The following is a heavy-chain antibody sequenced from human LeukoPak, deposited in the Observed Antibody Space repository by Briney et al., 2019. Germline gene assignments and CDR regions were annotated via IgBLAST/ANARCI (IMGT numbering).Heavy chain of an antibody. Sequence: PGGSLRLSCAASGFTFSNLWRCWVRQAPGKGLEWVANIKQDGSEKSYVDSVKGRFTISRDNAKNSLYLQMNSLRAEDTAVYYCVREGTSGHLKTYWGQGTLVTVSS. D-gene: IGHD3-3*01. CDR2: IKQDGSEK. CDR1: GFTFSNLW. V-gene: IGHV3-7*03. J-gene: IGHJ4*02. CDR3: VREGTSGHLKTY.